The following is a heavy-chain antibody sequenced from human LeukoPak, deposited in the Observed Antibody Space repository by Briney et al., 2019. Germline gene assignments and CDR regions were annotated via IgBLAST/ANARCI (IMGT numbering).Heavy chain of an antibody. D-gene: IGHD2-15*01. CDR3: ARGGGSLND. Sequence: SQTLSLTCAISGDSVSSNSAAWNWIRHSPSRGLEWLGRTYYRSKCYNDSAVSAKSRITINPDTSKNQFSLQLNSVTPDDTAVYYCARGGGSLNDWGQGTLVTVSS. J-gene: IGHJ4*02. CDR2: TYYRSKCYN. CDR1: GDSVSSNSAA. V-gene: IGHV6-1*01.